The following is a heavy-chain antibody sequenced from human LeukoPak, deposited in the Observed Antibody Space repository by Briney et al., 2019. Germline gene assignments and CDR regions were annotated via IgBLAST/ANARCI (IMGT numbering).Heavy chain of an antibody. Sequence: SETLSLTCTVSGGSITSTSFYWGWIRQPPGKGLAWLGSIYYSGSTYDNPSLKSRVTISVDRSKNQFSLKLSSATAADTAVYYCARLYHDSRGYYWFDRWGQGTLVTVSS. CDR3: ARLYHDSRGYYWFDR. V-gene: IGHV4-39*01. CDR2: IYYSGST. J-gene: IGHJ5*02. D-gene: IGHD3-22*01. CDR1: GGSITSTSFY.